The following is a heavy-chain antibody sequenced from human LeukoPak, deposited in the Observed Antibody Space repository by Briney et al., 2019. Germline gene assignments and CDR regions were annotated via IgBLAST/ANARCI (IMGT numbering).Heavy chain of an antibody. CDR3: ARIRGGPIDY. D-gene: IGHD3-16*01. CDR1: GFTLSTYA. CDR2: ISYDGTDT. Sequence: GGSLRLSCAASGFTLSTYATHWVRQAPGKGLEWVAVISYDGTDTYYADSVKGRFTISRDTSKNSLYLQMNSLRPEDTAVFYCARIRGGPIDYWGQGTLVTVSS. J-gene: IGHJ4*02. V-gene: IGHV3-30-3*01.